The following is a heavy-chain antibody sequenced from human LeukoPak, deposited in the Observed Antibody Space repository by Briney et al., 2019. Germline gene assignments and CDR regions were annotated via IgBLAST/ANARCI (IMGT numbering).Heavy chain of an antibody. CDR3: ARGQVLSGYYKRTPLGPIDY. D-gene: IGHD3-9*01. Sequence: SETLSLTCAVYGGSFSGYYWSWIRQPPGKGLEWIGEISHSGSTNYNPSLKSRVTIPVDTSKNQFSLKLSSVTAADTAVYYCARGQVLSGYYKRTPLGPIDYWGQGTLVTVSS. CDR1: GGSFSGYY. V-gene: IGHV4-34*01. CDR2: ISHSGST. J-gene: IGHJ4*02.